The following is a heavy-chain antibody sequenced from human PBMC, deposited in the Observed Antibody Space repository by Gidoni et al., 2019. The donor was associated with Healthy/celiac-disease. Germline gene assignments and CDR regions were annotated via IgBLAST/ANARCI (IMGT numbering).Heavy chain of an antibody. Sequence: QVQLQESGPGLVKPSETLSLTCTVSGGSISSYYWSWIRQPPGKGLEWIGYIYYSGSTNYNPSLKSRVTISVDTSKNQFSLKLSSVTAADTAVYYCARARWIQPGYYYGMDVWGQGTTVTVSS. CDR2: IYYSGST. J-gene: IGHJ6*02. V-gene: IGHV4-59*01. CDR1: GGSISSYY. CDR3: ARARWIQPGYYYGMDV. D-gene: IGHD5-18*01.